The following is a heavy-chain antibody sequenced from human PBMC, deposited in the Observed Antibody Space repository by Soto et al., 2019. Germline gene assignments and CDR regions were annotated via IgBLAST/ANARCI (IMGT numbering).Heavy chain of an antibody. CDR1: GGSISTYY. V-gene: IGHV4-59*08. J-gene: IGHJ5*02. CDR2: IYYSGST. D-gene: IGHD1-7*01. CDR3: ARHNWNYPFDP. Sequence: SETLSLTCTVSGGSISTYYWSWIRQSPGKGLEWIGYIYYSGSTKYNPSLKSRVTMSVDTSKNQFSLKVSSVTAADTAVYFCARHNWNYPFDPWGQGP.